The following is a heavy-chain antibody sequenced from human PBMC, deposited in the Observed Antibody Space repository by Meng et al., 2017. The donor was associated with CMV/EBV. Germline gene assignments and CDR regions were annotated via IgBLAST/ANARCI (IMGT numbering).Heavy chain of an antibody. CDR2: IIPIFGTA. V-gene: IGHV1-69*05. J-gene: IGHJ4*02. CDR3: ARGMGLDWNDAYFDY. D-gene: IGHD1-1*01. Sequence: SVKVSCKASGGTFSSYAISWVRQAPGQGLEWLGGIIPIFGTANYAQKFQGRVTITTDESTSTAYMELSSLRSEDTAVYYCARGMGLDWNDAYFDYWGQGTLVTVSS. CDR1: GGTFSSYA.